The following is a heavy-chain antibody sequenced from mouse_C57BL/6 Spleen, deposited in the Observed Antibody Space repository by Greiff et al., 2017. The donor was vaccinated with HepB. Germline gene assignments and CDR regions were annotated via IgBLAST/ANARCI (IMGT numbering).Heavy chain of an antibody. Sequence: EVQLQQSGPELVKPGASVKIPCKASGYTFTDYNMDWVKQSHGKSLEWIGDINPNNGGTIYNQKFKGKATLTVDKSSSTAYMELRSLTSEDTAVYYGARKGLDYYGSSYSYWYFDVWGTGTTVTVSS. CDR1: GYTFTDYN. CDR3: ARKGLDYYGSSYSYWYFDV. CDR2: INPNNGGT. D-gene: IGHD1-1*01. V-gene: IGHV1-18*01. J-gene: IGHJ1*03.